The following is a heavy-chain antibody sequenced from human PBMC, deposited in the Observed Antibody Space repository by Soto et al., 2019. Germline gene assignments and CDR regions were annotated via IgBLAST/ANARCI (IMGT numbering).Heavy chain of an antibody. CDR2: IKKDGSVK. V-gene: IGHV3-7*01. CDR1: GFSFSDSW. J-gene: IGHJ4*02. CDR3: ASNPR. D-gene: IGHD2-8*01. Sequence: GGSLRLSCAASGFSFSDSWMNWVRQAPGKGLEWVANIKKDGSVKDYVDSVKGRFTISRDNAKNSVYLQMNSLRAEDTAVYYCASNPRWGEGTLVTV.